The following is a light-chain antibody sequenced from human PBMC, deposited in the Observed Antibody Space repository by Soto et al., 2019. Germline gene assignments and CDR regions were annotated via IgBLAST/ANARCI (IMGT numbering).Light chain of an antibody. CDR2: GAS. Sequence: EIVLTQSPDTLSLSPGERATLSCRASQSVNSQFFAWHQQKPGQAPRLLIHGASNRAAGIPNRFSGGGSGDDFTPTISMLAPEDFAVYYCHQYGRSPRTFGQGTKVDIK. J-gene: IGKJ1*01. V-gene: IGKV3-20*01. CDR3: HQYGRSPRT. CDR1: QSVNSQF.